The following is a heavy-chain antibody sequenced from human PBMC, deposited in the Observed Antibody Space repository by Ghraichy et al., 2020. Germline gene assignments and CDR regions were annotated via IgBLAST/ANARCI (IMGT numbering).Heavy chain of an antibody. CDR3: ARATGTTGVDY. D-gene: IGHD1-7*01. CDR1: GFTVSNNY. V-gene: IGHV3-53*01. CDR2: IYDADST. J-gene: IGHJ4*02. Sequence: GGSLRLSCATSGFTVSNNYMSWVRQAPGKGLEWVSFIYDADSTYYAEYVKGRFTISRDNSKNTLHLQMNSLRAEDTAVYYCARATGTTGVDYWGQGTLVTVSS.